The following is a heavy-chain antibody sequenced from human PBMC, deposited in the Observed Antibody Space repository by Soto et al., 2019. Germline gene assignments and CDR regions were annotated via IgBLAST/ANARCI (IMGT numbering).Heavy chain of an antibody. Sequence: QVQLVESGGGFVKPGGSLRLSCAASGFNVADYYMNWIRQAPGKGLEWVSYISGDDTKSYADSVKGRFTISRDNVKNSLYLQMNSLRAEDTAVYYCARGRVSGFWGQGTLVTVTS. CDR3: ARGRVSGF. V-gene: IGHV3-11*01. CDR1: GFNVADYY. J-gene: IGHJ1*01. D-gene: IGHD6-19*01. CDR2: ISGDDTK.